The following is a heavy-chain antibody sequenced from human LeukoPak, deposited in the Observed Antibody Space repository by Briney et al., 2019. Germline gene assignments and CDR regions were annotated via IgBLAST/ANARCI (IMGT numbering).Heavy chain of an antibody. CDR1: GYSISSGYY. V-gene: IGHV4-38-2*02. Sequence: PSESLSLTCIVSGYSISSGYYWGWIRQPPGKGLEWIGNIHHSGSTYYNPSLKSRVTISVDTSKNQLSLKLSSVTAADTAVYYCARVAAGIGFFQHWGQGTLVTVSS. CDR3: ARVAAGIGFFQH. J-gene: IGHJ1*01. D-gene: IGHD6-13*01. CDR2: IHHSGST.